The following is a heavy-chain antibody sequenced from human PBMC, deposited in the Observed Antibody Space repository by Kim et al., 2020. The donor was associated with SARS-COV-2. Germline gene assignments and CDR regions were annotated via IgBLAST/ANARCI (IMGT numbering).Heavy chain of an antibody. CDR1: GFTFSSYA. D-gene: IGHD2-15*01. Sequence: GGSLRLSCAASGFTFSSYAMSWVRQAPGKGLEWVSVIYSGGSGSYYADSVKGRFTISRDDSKTTLYLQMKSLRVEDTAVYYCAKAPRGGCGGGSCQHRFDYWGQGTLVTVSS. CDR2: IYSGGSGS. V-gene: IGHV3-23*03. J-gene: IGHJ4*02. CDR3: AKAPRGGCGGGSCQHRFDY.